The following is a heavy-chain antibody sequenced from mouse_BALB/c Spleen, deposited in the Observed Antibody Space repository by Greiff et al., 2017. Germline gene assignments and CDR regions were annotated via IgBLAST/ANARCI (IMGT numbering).Heavy chain of an antibody. J-gene: IGHJ4*01. D-gene: IGHD3-3*01. V-gene: IGHV1-9*01. Sequence: QVQLKQSGAELMKPGASVKISCKATGYTFSSYWIEWVKQRPGHGLEWIGEILPGSGSTNYNEKFKGKATFTADTSSNTAYMQLSSLTSEDSAVYYCARRGLDYAMDYWGQGTSVTVSS. CDR1: GYTFSSYW. CDR2: ILPGSGST. CDR3: ARRGLDYAMDY.